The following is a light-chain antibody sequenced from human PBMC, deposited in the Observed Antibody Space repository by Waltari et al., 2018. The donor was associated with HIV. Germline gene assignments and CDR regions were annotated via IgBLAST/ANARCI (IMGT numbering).Light chain of an antibody. CDR1: SGAVGGYNF. CDR3: SSYTSSGPRYVL. J-gene: IGLJ2*01. CDR2: NVS. V-gene: IGLV2-14*03. Sequence: SALTQPASVSGSPGQSITISCSGTSGAVGGYNFVPWSQKHPGKAPNLIIYNVSSRPSGVSIRFSGSRSANTASLTISGLQVEDEADYFCSSYTSSGPRYVLFGGGTRLTVL.